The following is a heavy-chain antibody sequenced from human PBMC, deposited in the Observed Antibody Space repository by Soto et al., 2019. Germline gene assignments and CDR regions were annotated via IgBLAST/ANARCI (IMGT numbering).Heavy chain of an antibody. V-gene: IGHV3-74*01. CDR1: GFTFSSRW. CDR3: SRVGYREYLYDS. CDR2: INSDGSTT. Sequence: GGSLRLSCAASGFTFSSRWMHWVRQAPGKGLVWVSRINSDGSTTSHADSVEGRFTISRDNAKNTLYLQMNSLRAEDTAVYYFSRVGYREYLYDSLGQGTLVTVSS. D-gene: IGHD5-18*01. J-gene: IGHJ4*02.